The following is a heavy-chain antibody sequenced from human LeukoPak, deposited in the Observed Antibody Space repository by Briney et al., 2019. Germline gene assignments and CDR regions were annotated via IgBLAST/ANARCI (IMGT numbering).Heavy chain of an antibody. J-gene: IGHJ3*02. Sequence: GGSLRLSCAASGFTVSGHYMSWVRQAPGKGLEWVSIIYRGGTTWHADSVKGRFTISRDISRNTLYLQMNSLRAEDTAVYYCARDSIPTVAFDIWGQGTMVTVSS. CDR3: ARDSIPTVAFDI. CDR2: IYRGGTT. CDR1: GFTVSGHY. D-gene: IGHD2-2*01. V-gene: IGHV3-53*01.